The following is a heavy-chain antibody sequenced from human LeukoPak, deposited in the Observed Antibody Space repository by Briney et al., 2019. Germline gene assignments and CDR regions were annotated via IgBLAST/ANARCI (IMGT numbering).Heavy chain of an antibody. CDR3: AKDAYGSGSYYNSGYYYYGMDV. D-gene: IGHD3-10*01. V-gene: IGHV3-74*01. CDR1: GFTFSTYW. J-gene: IGHJ6*02. CDR2: INSVGRPT. Sequence: GGSLRLSCAASGFTFSTYWMHWVRQAPGKGLVWVSRINSVGRPTSYADSVKGRLTISRDNAKNTLYLQMNSLRAEDTAVYYCAKDAYGSGSYYNSGYYYYGMDVWGQGTTVTVSS.